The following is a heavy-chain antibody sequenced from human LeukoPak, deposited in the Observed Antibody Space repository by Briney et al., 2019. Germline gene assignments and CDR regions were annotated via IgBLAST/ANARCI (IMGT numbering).Heavy chain of an antibody. V-gene: IGHV3-23*01. CDR2: IIASSGAT. CDR1: GFSFNNYA. D-gene: IGHD5-12*01. CDR3: VKGAYDYIEVAYFDF. J-gene: IGHJ4*01. Sequence: GGSLRLSCAASGFSFNNYAMTWVRQAPGKGLEWVSIIIASSGATFYADSVKGQFTISRDISKNTLYLQMNNLRVEDTAVYYCVKGAYDYIEVAYFDFWGQGILVTVSS.